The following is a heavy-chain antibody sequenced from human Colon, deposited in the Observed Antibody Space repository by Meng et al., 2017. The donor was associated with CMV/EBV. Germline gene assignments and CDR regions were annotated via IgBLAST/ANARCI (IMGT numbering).Heavy chain of an antibody. D-gene: IGHD6-19*01. CDR1: EFTVNSYF. J-gene: IGHJ1*01. V-gene: IGHV3-53*01. CDR3: TRGSRSGWYGDH. Sequence: SCAASEFTVNSYFMSWVRQAPGKGLEWVSVIYTGGTTYYADSVKGRFTISRDDAKNTLFLQMNSLRAEDTAVHYCTRGSRSGWYGDHWGQGTLVTVSS. CDR2: IYTGGTT.